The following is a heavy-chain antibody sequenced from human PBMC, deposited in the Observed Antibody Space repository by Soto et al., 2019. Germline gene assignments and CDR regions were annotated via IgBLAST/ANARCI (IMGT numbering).Heavy chain of an antibody. D-gene: IGHD4-17*01. CDR1: GVNFSNYD. CDR2: VRETGDDT. J-gene: IGHJ2*01. V-gene: IGHV3-23*01. Sequence: EVELLQSGGGSVQPGGSLRLFCRASGVNFSNYDMAWVRQAPGKGLEWVSSVRETGDDTFYADSVKGRFSISRDNSKNTVYLQMNSLKVEDSGIYYCAKDPNTVTTGWYFDLWGRGTLVTVSS. CDR3: AKDPNTVTTGWYFDL.